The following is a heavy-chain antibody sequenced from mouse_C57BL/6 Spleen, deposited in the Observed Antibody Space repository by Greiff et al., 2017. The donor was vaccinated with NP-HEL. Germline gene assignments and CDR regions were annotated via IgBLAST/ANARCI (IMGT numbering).Heavy chain of an antibody. CDR2: IYPGSGNT. J-gene: IGHJ2*01. V-gene: IGHV1-76*01. CDR3: GCGYYSYFDY. CDR1: GYTFTDYY. D-gene: IGHD2-3*01. Sequence: QVQLKQSGAELVRPGASVKLSCKASGYTFTDYYINWVKQRPGQGLEWIARIYPGSGNTYYNEKFKGKATLTAEKSSSTAYMQLSSRTSEDSAVYFCGCGYYSYFDYWGQGTTLTVSS.